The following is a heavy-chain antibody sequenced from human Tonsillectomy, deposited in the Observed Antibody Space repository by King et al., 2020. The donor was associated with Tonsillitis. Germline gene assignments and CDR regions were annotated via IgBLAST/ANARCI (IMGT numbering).Heavy chain of an antibody. CDR3: TRDALLPRPPYYFDF. Sequence: QLVQSGAEVKKPGASVKVSCKASGYTFTNHYLHWVRLAPGQGLEWMGRVNPSGGGTTYAQKFQGRVTMTRDTSTSTVYMELRSLTSEDTSVYYCTRDALLPRPPYYFDFWGKGTLVTVSS. CDR1: GYTFTNHY. CDR2: VNPSGGGT. V-gene: IGHV1-46*03. D-gene: IGHD3-3*01. J-gene: IGHJ4*02.